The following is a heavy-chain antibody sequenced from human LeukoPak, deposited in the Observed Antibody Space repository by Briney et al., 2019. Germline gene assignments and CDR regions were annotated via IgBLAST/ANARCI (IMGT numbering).Heavy chain of an antibody. Sequence: GGSLRLSCAASGFTFSSYAMSWVRQAPGKGLEWVSAISGSGGSTHYADSVKGRFTISRDNSKNTLYLQMNSLRAEDTAVYYCAKDLLPSALTGYYMGGGLDYWGQGTLVTVSS. CDR2: ISGSGGST. CDR1: GFTFSSYA. D-gene: IGHD3-9*01. V-gene: IGHV3-23*01. J-gene: IGHJ4*02. CDR3: AKDLLPSALTGYYMGGGLDY.